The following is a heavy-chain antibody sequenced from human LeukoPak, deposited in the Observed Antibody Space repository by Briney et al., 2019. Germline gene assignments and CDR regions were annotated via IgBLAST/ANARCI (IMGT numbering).Heavy chain of an antibody. CDR3: AGGRITIFGVVDYYYMDV. CDR2: INPNSGGT. D-gene: IGHD3-3*01. V-gene: IGHV1-2*02. CDR1: GYTFTSYG. Sequence: ASVKVSCKASGYTFTSYGISWVRQAPGQGLEWMGWINPNSGGTNYAQKFQGRVTMTRDTSISTAYMELSRLRSDDTAVYYCAGGRITIFGVVDYYYMDVWGKGTTVTVSS. J-gene: IGHJ6*03.